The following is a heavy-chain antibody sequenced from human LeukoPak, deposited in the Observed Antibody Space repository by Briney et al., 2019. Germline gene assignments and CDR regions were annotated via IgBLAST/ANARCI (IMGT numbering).Heavy chain of an antibody. CDR2: IWYDGSNK. CDR1: GFTFSSYD. Sequence: GGPLRLSCAASGFTFSSYDMHWVRQAPGKGLEWVAVIWYDGSNKYYANSVKGRFTISRDNSKNTLYLQMNSLRAEDTAVYYCARAPLRSDYYGMDVWGQGTTVTVSS. D-gene: IGHD3-10*02. J-gene: IGHJ6*02. CDR3: ARAPLRSDYYGMDV. V-gene: IGHV3-33*01.